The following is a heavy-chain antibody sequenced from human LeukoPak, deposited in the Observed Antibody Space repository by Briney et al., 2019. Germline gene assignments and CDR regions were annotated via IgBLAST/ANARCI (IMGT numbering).Heavy chain of an antibody. J-gene: IGHJ5*01. V-gene: IGHV4-39*01. CDR2: IYYSGTT. CDR1: GGSISSSSYY. Sequence: SETLSLTCTVSGGSISSSSYYWGWIRQPPGKGLEWIGSIYYSGTTYYNPSLKSRVTISVDTAKNQYSLKLSSVTAADTAVYYCARSYCSTSSCYHNWFDSWGQGTLVTVSS. CDR3: ARSYCSTSSCYHNWFDS. D-gene: IGHD2-2*01.